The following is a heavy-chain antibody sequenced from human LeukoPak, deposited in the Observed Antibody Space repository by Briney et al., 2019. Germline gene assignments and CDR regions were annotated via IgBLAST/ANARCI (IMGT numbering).Heavy chain of an antibody. V-gene: IGHV5-51*01. Sequence: GESLKISCKGSGYSFTSYWIGWVRQMSGKALEWMGIIYPGDSDTRYSPSFQGQVTISADKSISTAYLQWSSLKASDTAMYYCATTYYYGSGSYYPAHYWGQGTLVTVSS. J-gene: IGHJ4*02. CDR1: GYSFTSYW. CDR3: ATTYYYGSGSYYPAHY. D-gene: IGHD3-10*01. CDR2: IYPGDSDT.